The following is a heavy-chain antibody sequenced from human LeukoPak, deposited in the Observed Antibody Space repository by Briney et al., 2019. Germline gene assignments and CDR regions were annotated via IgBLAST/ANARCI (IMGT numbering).Heavy chain of an antibody. V-gene: IGHV4-39*01. J-gene: IGHJ6*02. CDR3: ARQGDYGDYLRDYGDYLSYYYYDMDV. CDR2: IYYSGNT. Sequence: PSETLSPTCAVSGGSISSSRFYWGWIRQPPGKGLEWIGSIYYSGNTYYNPSLKSRVTISVDTSKNQFSLKLSSVTAADTAVYYCARQGDYGDYLRDYGDYLSYYYYDMDVWGQGTTVTVSS. CDR1: GGSISSSRFY. D-gene: IGHD4-17*01.